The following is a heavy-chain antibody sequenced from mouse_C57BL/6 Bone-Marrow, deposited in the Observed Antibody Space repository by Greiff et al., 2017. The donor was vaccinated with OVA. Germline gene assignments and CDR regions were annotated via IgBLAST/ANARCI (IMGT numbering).Heavy chain of an antibody. D-gene: IGHD2-1*01. CDR2: IHPNSGST. Sequence: QVQLKQPGAELVKPGASVKLSCKASGYTFTSYWMHWVKQRPGQGLEWIGMIHPNSGSTNYNEKFKSKATLTVDKSSSTAYMQLSSLTSEDSAVYYCAKEEVIYYGFDYWGQGTTLTVSA. V-gene: IGHV1-64*01. CDR1: GYTFTSYW. CDR3: AKEEVIYYGFDY. J-gene: IGHJ2*01.